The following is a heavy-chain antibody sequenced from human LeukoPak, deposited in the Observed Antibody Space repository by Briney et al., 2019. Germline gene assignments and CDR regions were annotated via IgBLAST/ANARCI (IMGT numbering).Heavy chain of an antibody. Sequence: PGGSLRLSCAASGFTFSTYAMSWVRQAPEKGLEWVSAISDSGGSTNYADSVKGRFTISRDNSKNTLYLEMNSLRAEDTAVYYRAKGVSSGWRGYFDYWGQGTLVTVSS. D-gene: IGHD6-19*01. CDR2: ISDSGGST. CDR3: AKGVSSGWRGYFDY. CDR1: GFTFSTYA. V-gene: IGHV3-23*01. J-gene: IGHJ4*02.